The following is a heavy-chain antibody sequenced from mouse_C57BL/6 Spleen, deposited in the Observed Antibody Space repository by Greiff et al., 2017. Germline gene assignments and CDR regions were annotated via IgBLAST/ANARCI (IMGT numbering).Heavy chain of an antibody. CDR3: ARDADYYGSSYYYAMDY. Sequence: QVHVKQSDAELVKPGASVTISCTVSGYTFTDHTIHWMKQRPEQGLEWIGYIYPRDGSTKYNEKFKGKATLTADKSSSTAYMQLNSLASEDSAVYCCARDADYYGSSYYYAMDYWGQGTSVTVSS. V-gene: IGHV1-78*01. CDR1: GYTFTDHT. J-gene: IGHJ4*01. CDR2: IYPRDGST. D-gene: IGHD1-1*01.